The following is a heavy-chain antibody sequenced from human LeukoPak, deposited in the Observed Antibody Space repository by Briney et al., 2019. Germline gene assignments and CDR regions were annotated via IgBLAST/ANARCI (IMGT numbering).Heavy chain of an antibody. CDR2: ISGSGGST. J-gene: IGHJ4*02. V-gene: IGHV3-23*01. CDR1: GFTFSSYA. CDR3: AKDRLGIAYYFDY. D-gene: IGHD6-13*01. Sequence: GGSLRLSCAASGFTFSSYAMSWVPQAPGKGLEWVSAISGSGGSTYYADSVKGRFTISRDNSKNTLYLQMNSLRAEDAAVYYCAKDRLGIAYYFDYWGQGTLVTVSS.